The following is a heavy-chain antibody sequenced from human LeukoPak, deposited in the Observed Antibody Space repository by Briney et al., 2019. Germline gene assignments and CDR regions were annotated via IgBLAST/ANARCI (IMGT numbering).Heavy chain of an antibody. J-gene: IGHJ5*02. CDR3: ARGLPLRFLEWLSEYNWFDP. CDR1: GGSFSGYY. Sequence: SETLSLTCAVYGGSFSGYYWSWIRQPPGKGLEWIGEINHSGSTNYNPSLKSRVTISVDTSKNQFSLKLSPVTAADTAVYYCARGLPLRFLEWLSEYNWFDPWGQGTLVTVSS. D-gene: IGHD3-3*01. CDR2: INHSGST. V-gene: IGHV4-34*01.